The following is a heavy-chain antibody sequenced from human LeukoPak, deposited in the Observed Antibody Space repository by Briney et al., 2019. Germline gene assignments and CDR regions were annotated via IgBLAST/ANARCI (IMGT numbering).Heavy chain of an antibody. Sequence: SETLSLTCTVPGGSISSYYWSWIRQPPGKGLEWIGYIYYSGSTNYNPSLKSRVTISVDTSKNQFSLKLSSVTAADTAVYYCARDLVVPAATKPQYYYYGMDVWGQGTTVTVSS. J-gene: IGHJ6*02. D-gene: IGHD2-2*01. CDR3: ARDLVVPAATKPQYYYYGMDV. CDR1: GGSISSYY. V-gene: IGHV4-59*01. CDR2: IYYSGST.